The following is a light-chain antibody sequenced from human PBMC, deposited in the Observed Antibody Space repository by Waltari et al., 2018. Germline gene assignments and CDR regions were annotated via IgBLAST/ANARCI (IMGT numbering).Light chain of an antibody. J-gene: IGKJ1*01. CDR2: GVS. Sequence: IVLTQSPGTLSLSPGERATLSCRASQSVSRSYLAWYQQKPGQAPRLLIYGVSSRATGIPDRFSGSGSGTDFTLTISRLEPEDFAVYYCQQYGSSPRTFGQGTKVEIK. CDR1: QSVSRSY. CDR3: QQYGSSPRT. V-gene: IGKV3-20*01.